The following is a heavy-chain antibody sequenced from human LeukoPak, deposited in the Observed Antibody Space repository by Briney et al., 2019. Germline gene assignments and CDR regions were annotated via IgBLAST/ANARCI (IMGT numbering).Heavy chain of an antibody. D-gene: IGHD2-2*01. CDR1: GFTFSSYA. J-gene: IGHJ6*02. Sequence: GGSLRLSCAASGFTFSSYAMHWVRQAPGKGLEWVAVISYDGSNKYYADSVKGRFSISRDNSKTTLYLQMNSLRAEDTAVYYCARDLQDIVVVPAAPYYCYGMDVWGQGTTVTVSS. V-gene: IGHV3-30-3*01. CDR3: ARDLQDIVVVPAAPYYCYGMDV. CDR2: ISYDGSNK.